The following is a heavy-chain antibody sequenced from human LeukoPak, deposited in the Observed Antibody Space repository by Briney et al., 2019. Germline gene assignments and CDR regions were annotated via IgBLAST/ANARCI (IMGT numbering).Heavy chain of an antibody. D-gene: IGHD5-12*01. CDR2: ISYDGSNK. V-gene: IGHV3-30*03. CDR1: GFTFSSYG. J-gene: IGHJ4*02. CDR3: TSDLPGVTTNWGFDF. Sequence: GGSLRLSCAASGFTFSSYGMHWVRQAPGKGLEWVAVISYDGSNKYYADSVKGRFTISRDNSKNTLYLQMNSLKTEDTAVFYCTSDLPGVTTNWGFDFWGQGTLVTVSS.